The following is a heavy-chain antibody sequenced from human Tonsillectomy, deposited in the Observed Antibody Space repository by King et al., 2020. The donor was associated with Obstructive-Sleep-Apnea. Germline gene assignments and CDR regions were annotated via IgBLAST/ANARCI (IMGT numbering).Heavy chain of an antibody. Sequence: VQLQQWGAGLLKPSETLSLPCGVSGGSFSGYYWSWIRQPPGKGLEWLGEINHSGITNYNPSLKSRVTISVDTSKNQFSLKVNSVTAADTAVYYCARSRGYSSGRTYFNYWGQGTLVTVSS. D-gene: IGHD6-19*01. CDR1: GGSFSGYY. J-gene: IGHJ4*02. CDR2: INHSGIT. CDR3: ARSRGYSSGRTYFNY. V-gene: IGHV4-34*01.